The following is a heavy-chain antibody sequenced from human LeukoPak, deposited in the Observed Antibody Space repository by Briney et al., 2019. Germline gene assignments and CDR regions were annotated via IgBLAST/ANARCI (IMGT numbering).Heavy chain of an antibody. J-gene: IGHJ4*02. CDR3: ARYYCASSRCPGVDY. Sequence: SETLSLTCTVSGASITSGAYYWTWIRQHPGEGLEWIGYSSYSGSAYYNPSLKSRVTISVDTSKSQFSLKLSSVTAADTAVYYCARYYCASSRCPGVDYWGQGALVTVSS. CDR1: GASITSGAYY. V-gene: IGHV4-31*03. D-gene: IGHD2-2*01. CDR2: SSYSGSA.